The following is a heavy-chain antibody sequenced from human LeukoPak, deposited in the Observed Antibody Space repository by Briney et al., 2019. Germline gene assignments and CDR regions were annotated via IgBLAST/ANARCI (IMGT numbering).Heavy chain of an antibody. J-gene: IGHJ4*02. CDR2: ISGSGGST. CDR3: ASPGYDILTPLDY. D-gene: IGHD3-9*01. Sequence: PGGSLRLSCAASGFTFSSYAMGWVRQAPGKGLEWVSAISGSGGSTYYADSVKGRFTISRDNSKNTLYLQMNSLRAEGTAVYYCASPGYDILTPLDYWGQGTLVTVSS. V-gene: IGHV3-23*01. CDR1: GFTFSSYA.